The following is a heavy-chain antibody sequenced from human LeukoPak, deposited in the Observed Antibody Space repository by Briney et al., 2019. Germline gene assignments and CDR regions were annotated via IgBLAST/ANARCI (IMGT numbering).Heavy chain of an antibody. D-gene: IGHD2-2*01. CDR3: ARGYQRPDY. J-gene: IGHJ4*02. Sequence: GSLRLSCAASGFTFSTYTMNWVRQAPGKGLEWVSSISSSSNNINYADSVKGRFTISRGNAMNSVHLQMNSLRVEDTAVYYCARGYQRPDYWGQGTLITVSS. V-gene: IGHV3-21*01. CDR2: ISSSSNNI. CDR1: GFTFSTYT.